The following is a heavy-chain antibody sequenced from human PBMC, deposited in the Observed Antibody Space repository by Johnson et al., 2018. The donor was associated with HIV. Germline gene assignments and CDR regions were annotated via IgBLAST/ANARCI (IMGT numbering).Heavy chain of an antibody. CDR1: GFTFSHYG. CDR2: ISYGGSYK. J-gene: IGHJ3*02. Sequence: QVQLMESGGGLVKPGGSLRLSCAASGFTFSHYGMHWVRQAPGKGLEWVAIISYGGSYKYYADSVKGRFTISRDNAKNSLYLQMNSLRAEDTALYYCARDGSGSYYNGHAFDIWGQGTMVTVSS. V-gene: IGHV3-30*03. D-gene: IGHD3-10*01. CDR3: ARDGSGSYYNGHAFDI.